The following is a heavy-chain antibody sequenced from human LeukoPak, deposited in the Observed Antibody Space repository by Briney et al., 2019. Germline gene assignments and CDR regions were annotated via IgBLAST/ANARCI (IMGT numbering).Heavy chain of an antibody. CDR3: ARGGHSSSWYRDAFDI. D-gene: IGHD6-13*01. Sequence: SETLSLTCAVYGGSFSGYYWSWIRQPPGKGLEWIGEINHSGSTNYNPSLKSRVTISVDTSKNQFSLKLSSVTAADTAVYYRARGGHSSSWYRDAFDIWGQGTMVTVSS. V-gene: IGHV4-34*01. J-gene: IGHJ3*02. CDR1: GGSFSGYY. CDR2: INHSGST.